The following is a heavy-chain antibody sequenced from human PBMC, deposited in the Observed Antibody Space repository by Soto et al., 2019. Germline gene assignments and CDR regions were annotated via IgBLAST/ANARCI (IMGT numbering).Heavy chain of an antibody. CDR2: ISSSSSTI. Sequence: EVQLVESGGGLVQPGGSLRLSCAASGFTFSSYSMNWVRQAPGKGLEWVSYISSSSSTIYYADSVKGRFTISRDNAKNSLYLQMNSLRAEDTAVYYCARVTAGWGVYIVKYYYYYMDVWGKGTTVTVSS. D-gene: IGHD3-22*01. CDR3: ARVTAGWGVYIVKYYYYYMDV. V-gene: IGHV3-48*01. CDR1: GFTFSSYS. J-gene: IGHJ6*03.